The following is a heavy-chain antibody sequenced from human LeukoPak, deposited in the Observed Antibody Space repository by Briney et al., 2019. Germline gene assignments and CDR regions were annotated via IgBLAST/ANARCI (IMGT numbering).Heavy chain of an antibody. CDR2: IYHSGST. D-gene: IGHD1-26*01. V-gene: IGHV4-59*12. CDR3: AIFRELPEVDY. J-gene: IGHJ4*02. CDR1: GGSISGYH. Sequence: SETLSLTCNVSGGSISGYHWSWIRQPPGKGLEWIGEIYHSGSTNYNPSLKSRVTISVDKSKNQFSLKLSSVTAADTAVYYCAIFRELPEVDYWGQGTLVTVSS.